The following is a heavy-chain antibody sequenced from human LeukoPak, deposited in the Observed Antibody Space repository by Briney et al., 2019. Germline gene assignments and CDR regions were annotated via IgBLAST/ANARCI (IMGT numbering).Heavy chain of an antibody. CDR3: ARSAVADTLSAYYFDY. V-gene: IGHV1-18*01. CDR2: ISAYNGNT. CDR1: GYTFITSD. J-gene: IGHJ4*02. Sequence: ASVKVSCNASGYTFITSDISWVRQAPGQGLEWMGWISAYNGNTNYAQKIQGRLTMTTDTSTNTAYMELRSLRSDDTAVYYCARSAVADTLSAYYFDYWGQGTLVTVSS. D-gene: IGHD6-19*01.